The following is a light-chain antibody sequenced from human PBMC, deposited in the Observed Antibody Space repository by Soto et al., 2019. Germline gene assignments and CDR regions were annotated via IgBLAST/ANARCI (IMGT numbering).Light chain of an antibody. CDR2: EVT. J-gene: IGLJ1*01. CDR1: SSDIGPYNY. V-gene: IGLV2-14*01. CDR3: SSYSSSANPYV. Sequence: QSALTQPASVSGSPGQSITISCIGTSSDIGPYNYVSWYQQHPDKAPKLILYEVTNRPSGASDRFSGSKSGNAAFLTISGLQAADEADYYCSSYSSSANPYVFGTGTKVTVL.